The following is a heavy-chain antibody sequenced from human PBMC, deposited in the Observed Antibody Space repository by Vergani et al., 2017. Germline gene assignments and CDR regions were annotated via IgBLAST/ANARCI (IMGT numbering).Heavy chain of an antibody. D-gene: IGHD2-2*01. Sequence: QVQLVQSGAEVKKPGSSVKVSCKASGYTFTSYGISWVRQAPGQGLEWMGWISAYNGNTNYAQKLQGRVTMTTDTSTSTAYMELRSLRSDDTAVYYCARAALIVVVPGGFDPWGQGTLVTVSS. CDR1: GYTFTSYG. CDR2: ISAYNGNT. J-gene: IGHJ5*02. V-gene: IGHV1-18*01. CDR3: ARAALIVVVPGGFDP.